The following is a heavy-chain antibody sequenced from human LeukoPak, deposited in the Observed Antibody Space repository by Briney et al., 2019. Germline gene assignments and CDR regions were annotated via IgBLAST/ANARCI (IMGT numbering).Heavy chain of an antibody. CDR3: ARGGDVRSLDY. CDR2: ISVYNGNT. CDR1: GYTLTELS. J-gene: IGHJ4*02. Sequence: ASVKVSCKVSGYTLTELSMHWVRQAPGQGLEWMAWISVYNGNTIYAQKLQDRVTLTTDTSTSTAYMELRSLRSDDTALYYCARGGDVRSLDYWGQGTLVTVSS. D-gene: IGHD3-16*01. V-gene: IGHV1-18*01.